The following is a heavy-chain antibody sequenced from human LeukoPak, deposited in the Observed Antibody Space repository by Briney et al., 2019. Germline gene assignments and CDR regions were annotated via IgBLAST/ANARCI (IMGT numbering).Heavy chain of an antibody. Sequence: GGSLRLSCAASGFTFSNAWMSWVRQAPGKGLEWVGRIKSKTDGGTTDYAAPVKGRFTISRDDSKNTLYLQMNSLKTEDTAVYYCARGPSGGNAFGYWGQGTLVTVSS. J-gene: IGHJ4*02. V-gene: IGHV3-15*01. CDR3: ARGPSGGNAFGY. CDR1: GFTFSNAW. CDR2: IKSKTDGGTT. D-gene: IGHD4-23*01.